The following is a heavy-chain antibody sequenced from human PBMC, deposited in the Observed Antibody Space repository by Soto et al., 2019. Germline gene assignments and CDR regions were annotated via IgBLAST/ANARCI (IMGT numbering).Heavy chain of an antibody. CDR2: INHSGST. CDR3: ARQYCSGGSCYSPPDY. CDR1: GGSFSGYY. D-gene: IGHD2-15*01. Sequence: SETLSLTCAVYGGSFSGYYWSWIRQPPGKGLEWIGEINHSGSTNYNPSLKGRVTISVDTSKNQFSLKLSSVTAADTAVYYCARQYCSGGSCYSPPDYWGQGTLVTVSS. J-gene: IGHJ4*02. V-gene: IGHV4-34*01.